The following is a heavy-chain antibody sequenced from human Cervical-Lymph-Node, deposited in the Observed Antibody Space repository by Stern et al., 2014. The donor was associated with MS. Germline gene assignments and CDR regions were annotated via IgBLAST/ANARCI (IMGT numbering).Heavy chain of an antibody. V-gene: IGHV3-74*02. D-gene: IGHD5-24*01. CDR3: ASGDNYDAFGN. CDR1: GFTFSSYW. J-gene: IGHJ3*02. CDR2: ISSDESVT. Sequence: EVHLVASGGGLVNPGGSLRLSCTASGFTFSSYWMHWVRQAPGKGLGWVSRISSDESVTNYADFVKGRFTISRDNAKNTLYLQMNSLRVEDTAVYYCASGDNYDAFGNWGQGTMVTVSS.